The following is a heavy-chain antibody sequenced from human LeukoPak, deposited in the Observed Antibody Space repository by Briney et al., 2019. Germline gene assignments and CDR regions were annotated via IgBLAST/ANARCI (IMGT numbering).Heavy chain of an antibody. Sequence: GESLRISCKGSGYSFNTYWIGWVHQMPGRGLEWMGIIYPGDSDTRNSPSFQGQVTISADKSISTAYLQWSSLKASDTAIYYCARLWAVAATGGAGYYLDYWGQGTLVTVSS. D-gene: IGHD2-15*01. CDR1: GYSFNTYW. CDR3: ARLWAVAATGGAGYYLDY. V-gene: IGHV5-51*07. J-gene: IGHJ4*02. CDR2: IYPGDSDT.